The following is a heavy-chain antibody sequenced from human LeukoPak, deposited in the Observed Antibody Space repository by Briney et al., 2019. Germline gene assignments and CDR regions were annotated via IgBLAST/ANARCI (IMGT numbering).Heavy chain of an antibody. CDR1: GGSISSYY. V-gene: IGHV4-59*01. D-gene: IGHD3-10*01. CDR3: ARDSLWFGSGMDV. J-gene: IGHJ6*04. Sequence: SETLSLTCTVSGGSISSYYWSWIRRPPGKGLEWIGYIYYSGSTNYNPSLKSRVTISVDTSKNQFSLKLSSVTAADTAVYYCARDSLWFGSGMDVWGKGTTVTVSS. CDR2: IYYSGST.